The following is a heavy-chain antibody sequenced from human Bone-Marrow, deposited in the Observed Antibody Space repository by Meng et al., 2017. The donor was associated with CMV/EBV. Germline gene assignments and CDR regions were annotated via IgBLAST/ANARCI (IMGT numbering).Heavy chain of an antibody. J-gene: IGHJ5*02. V-gene: IGHV3-66*02. CDR3: ARDVRWGIVVVPAAT. CDR1: GFTVSSNY. Sequence: GESLMISCAASGFTVSSNYMSWIRQAPGKGLEWVSVIYSGGSTYYADSVKGRFTISRDNSKNTLYLQMNSLRAEDTAVYYCARDVRWGIVVVPAATWGQGTRVTVSS. D-gene: IGHD2-2*01. CDR2: IYSGGST.